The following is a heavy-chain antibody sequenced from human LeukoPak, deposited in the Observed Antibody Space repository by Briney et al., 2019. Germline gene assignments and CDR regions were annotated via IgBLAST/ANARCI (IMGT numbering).Heavy chain of an antibody. V-gene: IGHV1-46*01. CDR1: GYTFTSYY. D-gene: IGHD6-13*01. J-gene: IGHJ4*02. Sequence: ASVKVSCKASGYTFTSYYMHWVRQGPGQGLEWMGMINPSGGSTRYAQKFQGRVTMTRDTSTSTVNMDLSSLRSEDTAVYYCARAYIAAEGPLHWGQGTLVTVSS. CDR2: INPSGGST. CDR3: ARAYIAAEGPLH.